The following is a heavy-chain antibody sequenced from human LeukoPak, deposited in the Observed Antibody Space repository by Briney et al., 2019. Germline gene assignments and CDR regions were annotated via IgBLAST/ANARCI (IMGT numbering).Heavy chain of an antibody. CDR1: GFTFSSYT. V-gene: IGHV3-23*01. CDR3: AKDTGGWSSSRVAFHI. J-gene: IGHJ3*02. D-gene: IGHD6-13*01. CDR2: ISESGFST. Sequence: GSLRLSCAASGFTFSSYTMSWVRQAPGKGLEWVSAISESGFSTYSPDPVKGRFTISRDNSKNTMYLQMNSLRVEDTAVYYCAKDTGGWSSSRVAFHIWGQGTMVTVSS.